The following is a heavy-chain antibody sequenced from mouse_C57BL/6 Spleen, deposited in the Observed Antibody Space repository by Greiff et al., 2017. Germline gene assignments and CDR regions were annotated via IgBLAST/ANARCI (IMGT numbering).Heavy chain of an antibody. Sequence: VQLQQSGPGLVQPSQSLSITCTVSGFSLTSYGVHWVRQSPGKGLEWLGVIWRGGSTDYNAAFMSRLSITKDNSKSQVFFKMNSLQADDTAIYYCAKEGYYGNYDYAMDYWGQGTSVTVSS. J-gene: IGHJ4*01. CDR3: AKEGYYGNYDYAMDY. D-gene: IGHD2-1*01. CDR1: GFSLTSYG. CDR2: IWRGGST. V-gene: IGHV2-5*01.